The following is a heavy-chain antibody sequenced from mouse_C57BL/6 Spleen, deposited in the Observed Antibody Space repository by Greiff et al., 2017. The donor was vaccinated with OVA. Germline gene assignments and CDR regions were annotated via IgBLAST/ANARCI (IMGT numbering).Heavy chain of an antibody. D-gene: IGHD2-2*01. Sequence: VKLQQSGAELVKPGASVKISCKASGYAFSSYWMNWVKQRPGKGLEWIGQIYPGDGDTNYNGKFKGKATLTADKSSSTAYMQLSSLTSEDAAVYFCARGGVYYGYDGAMDYWGQGTSVTVSS. CDR2: IYPGDGDT. V-gene: IGHV1-80*01. CDR1: GYAFSSYW. J-gene: IGHJ4*01. CDR3: ARGGVYYGYDGAMDY.